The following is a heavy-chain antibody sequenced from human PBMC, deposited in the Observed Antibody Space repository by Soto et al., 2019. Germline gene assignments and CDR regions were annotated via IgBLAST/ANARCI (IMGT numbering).Heavy chain of an antibody. CDR1: GFTFSSYA. V-gene: IGHV3-23*01. CDR3: AKGRGGYSYGLFGDYFDY. J-gene: IGHJ4*02. CDR2: ISGSGGST. D-gene: IGHD5-18*01. Sequence: EVQLLESGGGLVQPGGSLRLSCAASGFTFSSYAMSWVRQAPGKGLEWVSAISGSGGSTYYADSVKGRFTISRDNSNNTLYRQMNSLRAEDTAVYYCAKGRGGYSYGLFGDYFDYWGQGTLVTVSS.